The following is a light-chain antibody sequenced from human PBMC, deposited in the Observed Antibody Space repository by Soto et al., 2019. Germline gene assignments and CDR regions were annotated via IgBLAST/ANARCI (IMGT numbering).Light chain of an antibody. V-gene: IGKV3-11*01. CDR3: QQRSNWPPV. J-gene: IGKJ3*01. Sequence: EIVLTQSPATLSLSPGERATLSCRASQSVSSYLAWYQQKSGQAPRLLIYDASNRATGIPARFSGSGSGTDFTLTISNLEPEDFAVYHCQQRSNWPPVFGPGTKVDIK. CDR2: DAS. CDR1: QSVSSY.